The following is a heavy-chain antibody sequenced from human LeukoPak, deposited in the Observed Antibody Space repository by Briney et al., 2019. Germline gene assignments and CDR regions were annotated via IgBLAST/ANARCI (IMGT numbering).Heavy chain of an antibody. CDR1: GLTFSSYA. D-gene: IGHD2-2*01. Sequence: GRSLRLSCTVSGLTFSSYAMHWVRQAPGKGLEWVAVILYDGSKEFYADSVRGRFTISRDNSKNMLYLQMNSLRTEDTAMYYCATGYSSTWWGQGTLVTVSS. J-gene: IGHJ4*02. V-gene: IGHV3-30-3*01. CDR3: ATGYSSTW. CDR2: ILYDGSKE.